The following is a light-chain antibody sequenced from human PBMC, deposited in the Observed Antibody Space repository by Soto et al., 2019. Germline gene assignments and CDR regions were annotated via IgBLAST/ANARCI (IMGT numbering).Light chain of an antibody. CDR2: KAS. Sequence: DIQMTQSPSTLSASVGDRVTITCRASQSVSTWLAWYQQKPGKAPRLLIYKASTLGSGVPSRFSGSGSGTEFPLTISSLQPDDFATYYCQQYEDYSPYTFGQGTRLDI. CDR3: QQYEDYSPYT. J-gene: IGKJ2*01. V-gene: IGKV1-5*03. CDR1: QSVSTW.